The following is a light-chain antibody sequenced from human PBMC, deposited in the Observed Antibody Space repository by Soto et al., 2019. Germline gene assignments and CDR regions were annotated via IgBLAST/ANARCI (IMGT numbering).Light chain of an antibody. CDR3: QQYNSYSRS. CDR2: GTS. CDR1: QSFSSN. J-gene: IGKJ4*01. Sequence: ELVMTQSPATLSVSPGERATLSCRASQSFSSNVAWYQQKPGQAPRLLIYGTSTRVTGIPARFSGSGSGTEFTLTISSLQSEDFATYYCQQYNSYSRSFGGGTKVEIK. V-gene: IGKV3-15*01.